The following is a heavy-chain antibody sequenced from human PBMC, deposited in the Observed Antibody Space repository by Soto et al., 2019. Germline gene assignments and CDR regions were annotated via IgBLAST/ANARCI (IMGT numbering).Heavy chain of an antibody. J-gene: IGHJ4*02. CDR3: ARGSYYFDY. CDR2: IYYSGNT. V-gene: IGHV4-59*12. Sequence: SETLSLTCTVSGGSISRYYWGWIRQPPVKGLEWIGYIYYSGNTNYNPSLKSLVTISLDTSKNQFSLKLTSVTAADTAVYYCARGSYYFDYWGQGTLVTVSS. CDR1: GGSISRYY.